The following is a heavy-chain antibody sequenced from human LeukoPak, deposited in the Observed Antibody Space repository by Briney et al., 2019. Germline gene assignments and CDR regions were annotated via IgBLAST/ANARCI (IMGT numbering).Heavy chain of an antibody. D-gene: IGHD3-3*01. J-gene: IGHJ4*02. CDR2: ISSSSSYI. Sequence: GGSLRLSCAASGFTFSSYSRNWVRQAPGRGLEWVSSISSSSSYIYYADSVKGRFTISRDNAKNSLYLQMNSLRAEDTAVYYCARAHYDFNFDYWGQGTLVTVSS. CDR1: GFTFSSYS. CDR3: ARAHYDFNFDY. V-gene: IGHV3-21*01.